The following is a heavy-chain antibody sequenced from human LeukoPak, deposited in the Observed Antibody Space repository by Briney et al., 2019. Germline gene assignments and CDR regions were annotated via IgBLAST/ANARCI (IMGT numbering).Heavy chain of an antibody. CDR1: GGSLSSSSYY. Sequence: SETLSLTCAVSGGSLSSSSYYWGWLRQPPGKGREWIGSIYYSGSTYYNPSLKRRVTLSVDTSKNQFSLKLSSVTAADTAVYYCARSYYDLRWGFDDWGQGTLVTVSS. CDR3: ARSYYDLRWGFDD. J-gene: IGHJ4*02. D-gene: IGHD3-3*01. CDR2: IYYSGST. V-gene: IGHV4-39*01.